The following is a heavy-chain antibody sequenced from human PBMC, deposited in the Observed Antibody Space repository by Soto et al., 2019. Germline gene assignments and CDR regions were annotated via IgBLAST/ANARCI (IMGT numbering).Heavy chain of an antibody. Sequence: GASVKVSCKASGYTFSSLDINWVRQATGQGLEWMGWMRPKDGDTGYAQNFQARVTMTRDISISTAYLELSGLTSEDTGMYYCASGIDAGVDHWGPGTPVTVSS. CDR3: ASGIDAGVDH. V-gene: IGHV1-8*01. J-gene: IGHJ4*02. CDR2: MRPKDGDT. D-gene: IGHD1-26*01. CDR1: GYTFSSLD.